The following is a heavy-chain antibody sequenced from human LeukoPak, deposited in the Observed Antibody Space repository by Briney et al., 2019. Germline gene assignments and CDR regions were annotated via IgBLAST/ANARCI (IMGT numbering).Heavy chain of an antibody. J-gene: IGHJ6*02. V-gene: IGHV3-11*04. CDR1: GFTFSDYY. D-gene: IGHD2-15*01. Sequence: GGSLRLSCAASGFTFSDYYMSWIRQAPGKGLEWVSYISSSGSTIYYADSVKGRFTISRDNAKNSLYLQMNSLRAEDTAVYYCARVSWCSGGSCYPGGMDVWGQGTTVTVSS. CDR2: ISSSGSTI. CDR3: ARVSWCSGGSCYPGGMDV.